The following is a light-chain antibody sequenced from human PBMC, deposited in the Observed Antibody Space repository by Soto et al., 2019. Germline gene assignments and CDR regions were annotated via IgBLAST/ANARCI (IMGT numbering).Light chain of an antibody. CDR1: NSDVGNYNL. CDR3: CSYAGSATWV. V-gene: IGLV2-23*02. J-gene: IGLJ3*02. CDR2: EVT. Sequence: CALTQPASVSGSPGQSITISCTGTNSDVGNYNLVSWYQQHPGKAPKLMMYEVTKRPSGVSNRFSGSKSGNTASLTISGLQAVDEADYYCCSYAGSATWVFGGGTKLTVL.